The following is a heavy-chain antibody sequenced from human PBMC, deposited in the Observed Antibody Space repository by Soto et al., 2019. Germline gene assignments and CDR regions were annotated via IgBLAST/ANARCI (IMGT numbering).Heavy chain of an antibody. Sequence: SETLSLTCTVSGGSISSYYWSWIRQPPGKGLEWIGYIYYSGSTNYNPSLKSRVTISLDTPKNQFSLKLSSVTAADTAVYYCARHPGYYDILTGYTTYYFDYWGQGILVTVSS. CDR3: ARHPGYYDILTGYTTYYFDY. V-gene: IGHV4-59*08. J-gene: IGHJ4*02. D-gene: IGHD3-9*01. CDR2: IYYSGST. CDR1: GGSISSYY.